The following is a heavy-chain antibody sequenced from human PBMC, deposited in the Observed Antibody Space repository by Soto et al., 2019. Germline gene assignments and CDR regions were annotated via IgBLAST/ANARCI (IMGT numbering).Heavy chain of an antibody. J-gene: IGHJ4*02. D-gene: IGHD5-12*01. CDR2: ISYDGSNK. V-gene: IGHV3-30*18. Sequence: GGSLRLSCAASGFSFSSYGMHWFRQAPGKGLEWVAVISYDGSNKYYADSVKGRFTISRDNSKNTLYLQMNSLRAEDTAVYYCAKDLDYPYYFDYWGQGTLVT. CDR1: GFSFSSYG. CDR3: AKDLDYPYYFDY.